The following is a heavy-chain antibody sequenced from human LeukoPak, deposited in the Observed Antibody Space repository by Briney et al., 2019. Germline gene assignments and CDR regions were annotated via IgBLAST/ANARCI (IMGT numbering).Heavy chain of an antibody. CDR1: GYTFTSYG. CDR2: ISAYNGNT. CDR3: ARLLKGYYYYYMDV. J-gene: IGHJ6*03. V-gene: IGHV1-18*01. Sequence: ASVKVSCKASGYTFTSYGISWVRQAPGQGLEWMGWISAYNGNTNYAQKLQGRVTMTTDTSTSTAYMELRSLRSDDTAVYYCARLLKGYYYYYMDVWGQGTLVTVSS.